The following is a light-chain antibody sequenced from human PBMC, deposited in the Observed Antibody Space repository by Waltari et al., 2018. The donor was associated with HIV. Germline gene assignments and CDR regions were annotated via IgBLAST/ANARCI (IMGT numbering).Light chain of an antibody. CDR1: SEHSTYT. CDR2: IKSDGIH. V-gene: IGLV4-3*01. J-gene: IGLJ1*01. Sequence: LPVLTQPPSASALLGASITLTCTLSSEHSTYTVEWYQQRPGRSPHFVMRIKSDGIHTRGDGIPDRFMGSSSGAYRYLTLSNLQSDDEAEYYCGESHSTKGRVAYVFGTGTKVTIV. CDR3: GESHSTKGRVAYV.